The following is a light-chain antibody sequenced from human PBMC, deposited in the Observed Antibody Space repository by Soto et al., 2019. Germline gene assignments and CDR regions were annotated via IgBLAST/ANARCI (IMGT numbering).Light chain of an antibody. Sequence: DIVLTQSPGTLSLSPGDRATLSCRASQSLGNNYLAWVQQRPGQVPRLLIYDASNRATGIPARFSGSGSGTDFTLTISSLEPEDFAVYYCQQRSNWPPRLTFGGGTKVDIK. CDR2: DAS. CDR1: QSLGNNY. J-gene: IGKJ4*01. V-gene: IGKV3-11*01. CDR3: QQRSNWPPRLT.